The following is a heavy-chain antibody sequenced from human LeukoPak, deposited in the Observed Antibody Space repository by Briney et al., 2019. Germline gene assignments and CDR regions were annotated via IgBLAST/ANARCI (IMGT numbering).Heavy chain of an antibody. CDR3: AKLGIPGIAVAGGRYYFDY. J-gene: IGHJ4*02. D-gene: IGHD6-19*01. V-gene: IGHV1-46*01. CDR1: GYTLTSYY. Sequence: ASVKVSCKASGYTLTSYYMHWVRQAPGQGLEWMGIINPSGGSTSYAQKFQSRVTMTRDTSTSTVYMELSSLRSEDTAVYYCAKLGIPGIAVAGGRYYFDYWGQGTLVTVSS. CDR2: INPSGGST.